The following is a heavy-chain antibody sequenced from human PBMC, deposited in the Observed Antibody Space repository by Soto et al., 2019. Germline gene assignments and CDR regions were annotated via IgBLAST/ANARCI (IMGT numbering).Heavy chain of an antibody. Sequence: EVQLVESGGGLVQPGGSLRLSCAASGFTFSSYWMHWVRQAPGKGLVWVSRINSDGSSTSYADSVKGRFTISRDNAKNTLYLQMNSLRAEDTAVYYCARESYGSGYYGMDVWGQGTTVTVSS. V-gene: IGHV3-74*01. CDR3: ARESYGSGYYGMDV. CDR1: GFTFSSYW. J-gene: IGHJ6*02. D-gene: IGHD3-10*01. CDR2: INSDGSST.